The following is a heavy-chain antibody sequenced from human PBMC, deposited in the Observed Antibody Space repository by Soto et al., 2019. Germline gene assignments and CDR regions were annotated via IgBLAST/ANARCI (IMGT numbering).Heavy chain of an antibody. CDR1: GFIFDDFA. Sequence: EAQLVESGGGLVQPGRSLRLSCAGSGFIFDDFAIHWVRQAPGKGLEWVSGISWNSDSIGYADSVKGRFTISRDNAKNALYLQMNCLRVEDTAFYYCTKVGGLYDFWSGPLHFDLWGQGTLVTVSS. D-gene: IGHD3-3*01. V-gene: IGHV3-9*01. CDR3: TKVGGLYDFWSGPLHFDL. CDR2: ISWNSDSI. J-gene: IGHJ4*02.